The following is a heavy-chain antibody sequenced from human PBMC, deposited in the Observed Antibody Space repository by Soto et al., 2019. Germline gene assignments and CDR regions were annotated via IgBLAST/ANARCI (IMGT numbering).Heavy chain of an antibody. CDR1: GFRFSSYT. CDR2: ISYDGSAA. V-gene: IGHV3-30*03. J-gene: IGHJ4*02. Sequence: QVRLVESGGGVVQPGGSLRLSCSASGFRFSSYTMHWVRQAPGKGLEWVAVISYDGSAAYYAESVKGRFTISRDNSKNTLDVQMNSLRVEDTAVYYCARVVVVPPAQPLPYNWNYASWGQGTLVTVPA. D-gene: IGHD1-20*01. CDR3: ARVVVVPPAQPLPYNWNYAS.